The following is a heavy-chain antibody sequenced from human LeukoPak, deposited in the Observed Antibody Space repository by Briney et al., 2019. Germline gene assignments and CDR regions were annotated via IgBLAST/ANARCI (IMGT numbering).Heavy chain of an antibody. CDR2: IKEDGSEI. D-gene: IGHD6-19*01. CDR3: AKDQAVAGTGEFLVSWFDP. V-gene: IGHV3-7*03. J-gene: IGHJ5*02. Sequence: PGGSLRPSCEASAFSFSSYWMSWVRQAPGKGLEWVANIKEDGSEINYVDSVKGRFTISRDNSKNTLYLQMNSLRAEDTAVYYCAKDQAVAGTGEFLVSWFDPWGQGTLVTVSS. CDR1: AFSFSSYW.